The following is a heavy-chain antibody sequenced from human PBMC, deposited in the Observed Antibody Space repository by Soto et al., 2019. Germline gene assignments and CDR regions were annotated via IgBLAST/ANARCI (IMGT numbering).Heavy chain of an antibody. J-gene: IGHJ6*02. Sequence: GGSLRLSCAASGFTFSSYGMHWVRQAPGKGLEWVAVIWYDGSNKYYADSVKGRFTISRDNSKNTLYLQVNSLRAEDTAVYYCARDGRYSYGLGNYGMDVWGQGTTVTVSS. CDR1: GFTFSSYG. V-gene: IGHV3-33*01. CDR2: IWYDGSNK. CDR3: ARDGRYSYGLGNYGMDV. D-gene: IGHD5-18*01.